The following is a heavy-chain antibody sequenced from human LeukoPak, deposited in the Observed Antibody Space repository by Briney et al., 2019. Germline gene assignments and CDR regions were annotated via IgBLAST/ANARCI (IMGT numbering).Heavy chain of an antibody. V-gene: IGHV3-7*04. J-gene: IGHJ4*02. Sequence: ETLSLTCTVSGGSVSSGSYYWSWIRQPPGKGLEWVANIKQDGSKKSYVDSVKGRFTISRDNAKNSLYLQMNSLRAEDTAIYYCTRVGYIDEGIDYWGQGTLVTVSS. CDR2: IKQDGSKK. D-gene: IGHD5-24*01. CDR3: TRVGYIDEGIDY. CDR1: GGSVSSGSYY.